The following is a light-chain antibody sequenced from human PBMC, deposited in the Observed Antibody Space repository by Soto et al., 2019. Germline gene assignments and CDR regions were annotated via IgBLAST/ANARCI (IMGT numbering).Light chain of an antibody. CDR2: GAS. CDR3: EQYDSSPPST. CDR1: TSVSSSY. J-gene: IGKJ4*01. Sequence: DIVLPQSPGTLSLSPGERATLSCRASTSVSSSYLAWYQQKPGQAPRLLIYGASSRATGIPDRFSGSGSGTDFTLTISRLEPVDFAVYYCEQYDSSPPSTFGGGTKVEIK. V-gene: IGKV3-20*01.